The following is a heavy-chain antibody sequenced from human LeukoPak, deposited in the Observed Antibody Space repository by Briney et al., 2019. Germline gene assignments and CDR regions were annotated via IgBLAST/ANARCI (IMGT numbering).Heavy chain of an antibody. CDR3: VKDKGGYYYGSGSYCTD. Sequence: GGSLRLSCSASEFTFMNYAMHWVRQAPGKGLEYVSSISSNGGSTYYADSVKGRFTITRDNSKNTLYLQMSTLRPEDTAVYYCVKDKGGYYYGSGSYCTDWGQGTLVTVSS. V-gene: IGHV3-64D*06. J-gene: IGHJ4*02. D-gene: IGHD3-10*01. CDR2: ISSNGGST. CDR1: EFTFMNYA.